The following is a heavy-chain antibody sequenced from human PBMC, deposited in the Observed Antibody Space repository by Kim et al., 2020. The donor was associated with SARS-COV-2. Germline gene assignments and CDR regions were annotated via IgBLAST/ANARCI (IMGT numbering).Heavy chain of an antibody. CDR2: IYPGDSDT. V-gene: IGHV5-51*01. J-gene: IGHJ4*02. D-gene: IGHD6-19*01. CDR1: GYSFTSYW. CDR3: ARHVRRGGIAVAGTSFSAPGVGLIEY. Sequence: GESLKISCKGSGYSFTSYWIGWVRQMPGKGLEWMGIIYPGDSDTRYSPSFQGQVTISADKSISTAYLQWSSLKASDTAMYYCARHVRRGGIAVAGTSFSAPGVGLIEYWGQGTLVTVSS.